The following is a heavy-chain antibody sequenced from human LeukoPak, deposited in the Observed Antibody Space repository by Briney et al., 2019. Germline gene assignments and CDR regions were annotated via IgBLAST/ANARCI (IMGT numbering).Heavy chain of an antibody. Sequence: GGSLTLSCAPSGFTFSINWMSCVRHSPERGVEWVSSICTCSSYIYYTHSVKRRLTLSRDNPKNTLSLQKNPLRAEETAVYYCGGRDRTGYMQREWDYWYVDLWGRGTLVTVSS. J-gene: IGHJ2*01. CDR1: GFTFSINW. V-gene: IGHV3-21*01. CDR3: GGRDRTGYMQREWDYWYVDL. D-gene: IGHD3-22*01. CDR2: ICTCSSYI.